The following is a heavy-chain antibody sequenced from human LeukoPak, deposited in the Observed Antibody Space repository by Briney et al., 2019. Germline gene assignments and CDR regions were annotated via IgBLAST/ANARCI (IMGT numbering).Heavy chain of an antibody. CDR3: AKDVGGYYFTYWSGCFDH. D-gene: IGHD3-10*01. CDR1: GFTFRNNW. CDR2: IKEDGSAQ. Sequence: GGSLRLSCAASGFTFRNNWMTWVRQAPGKGLEWVAHIKEDGSAQNYIDSVKGRFTISRDNSKNTLDLEMNSLRAEDTAVYYCAKDVGGYYFTYWSGCFDHWGQGTLVTVSS. V-gene: IGHV3-7*03. J-gene: IGHJ4*02.